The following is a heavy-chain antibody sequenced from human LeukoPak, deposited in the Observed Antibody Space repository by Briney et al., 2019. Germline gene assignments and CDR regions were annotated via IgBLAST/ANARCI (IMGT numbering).Heavy chain of an antibody. D-gene: IGHD5-18*01. CDR1: GFTFSNNY. CDR3: ARGGYSYGSDY. J-gene: IGHJ4*02. V-gene: IGHV3-53*01. CDR2: IYSGGST. Sequence: GGSLRLSCAASGFTFSNNYMSWVRQAPGKGLEWVSVIYSGGSTYYADSVRGRFTISRDNSKNTLFLHMNSLRAEDTAVYYCARGGYSYGSDYWGQGTLVTVSS.